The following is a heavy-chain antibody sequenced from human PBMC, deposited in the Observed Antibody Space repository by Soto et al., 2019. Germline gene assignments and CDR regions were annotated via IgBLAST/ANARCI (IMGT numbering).Heavy chain of an antibody. CDR2: IIPIFGTA. J-gene: IGHJ6*02. D-gene: IGHD2-2*01. CDR3: ARHVPAAGYYYGMDV. V-gene: IGHV1-69*12. Sequence: QVQLVQSGAEVKKPGSSVKVSCKASGGTFSSYAISWVRQAPGQGLEWMGGIIPIFGTANYAQKLQGSVTITADDSTSTAYLELSSLRSEDTAVYYCARHVPAAGYYYGMDVWGQGTTVTVSS. CDR1: GGTFSSYA.